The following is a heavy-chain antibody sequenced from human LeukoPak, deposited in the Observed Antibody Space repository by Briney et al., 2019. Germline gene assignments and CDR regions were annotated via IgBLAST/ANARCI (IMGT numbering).Heavy chain of an antibody. CDR3: ARRDTSMASGGFDL. Sequence: GGSLRLSCAASGFTFSSYSMNWVRQAPGKGLEWVSSISSSSSYIYYADSVKGRFTISRDNAKNSLYLQMNSLRAEDTAVYYCARRDTSMASGGFDLWGQGTLVTVSS. J-gene: IGHJ4*02. D-gene: IGHD5-18*01. CDR1: GFTFSSYS. V-gene: IGHV3-21*01. CDR2: ISSSSSYI.